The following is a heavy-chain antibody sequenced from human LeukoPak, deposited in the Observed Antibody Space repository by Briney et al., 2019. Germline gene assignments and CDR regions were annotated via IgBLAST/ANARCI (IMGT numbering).Heavy chain of an antibody. CDR3: AKDLVGYCSSTSCSPFDP. J-gene: IGHJ5*02. Sequence: GGSLRLSCAASGFTFSSYSMNWVRQAPGKGLEWVSSISSSSSYIYYADSVKGRFTISRDNAKNSLYLQMNSLRAEDTAVYYCAKDLVGYCSSTSCSPFDPWGQGTLVTVSS. CDR2: ISSSSSYI. D-gene: IGHD2-2*01. V-gene: IGHV3-21*01. CDR1: GFTFSSYS.